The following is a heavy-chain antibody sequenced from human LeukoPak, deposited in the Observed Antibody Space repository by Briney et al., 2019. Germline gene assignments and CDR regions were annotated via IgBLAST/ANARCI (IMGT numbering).Heavy chain of an antibody. Sequence: ASVKVSCKASGGTFSSYGITWVRQAPGQGLEWMGWIDPNSGGTNYAQKFQGRVTMTRDTSIATAYMELSRLRSDDTAVYYCARDQGEVATIPDYWGQGTLVTVSS. V-gene: IGHV1-2*02. CDR3: ARDQGEVATIPDY. CDR2: IDPNSGGT. J-gene: IGHJ4*02. D-gene: IGHD5-24*01. CDR1: GGTFSSYG.